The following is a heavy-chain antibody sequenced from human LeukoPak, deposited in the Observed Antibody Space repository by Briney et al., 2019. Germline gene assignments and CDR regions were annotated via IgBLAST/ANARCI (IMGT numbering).Heavy chain of an antibody. D-gene: IGHD3-22*01. CDR3: ARGVVTELFDY. CDR2: INHSGST. CDR1: GGSFSGYY. J-gene: IGHJ4*02. Sequence: PSETLSLTCAVYGGSFSGYYWSWIRQPPGKGLEWIGEINHSGSTNYNPSLKSRVTISVDTSKNQFSLKLSSVTAADTAVYYCARGVVTELFDYWGQGTLVTVSS. V-gene: IGHV4-34*01.